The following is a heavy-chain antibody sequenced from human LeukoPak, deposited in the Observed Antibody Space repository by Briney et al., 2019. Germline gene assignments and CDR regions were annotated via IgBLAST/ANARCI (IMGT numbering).Heavy chain of an antibody. J-gene: IGHJ4*02. Sequence: GSLSLSCAASGFPLSSYCMSWVRQAPGKGLEWVANIKQDGSDKHYVDSVKGRFTISRDNAKNSLYLQLNSLRAEDTAVYYCARNTDRDAYMANWGQGTLVTVSS. D-gene: IGHD5-24*01. CDR2: IKQDGSDK. CDR3: ARNTDRDAYMAN. V-gene: IGHV3-7*01. CDR1: GFPLSSYC.